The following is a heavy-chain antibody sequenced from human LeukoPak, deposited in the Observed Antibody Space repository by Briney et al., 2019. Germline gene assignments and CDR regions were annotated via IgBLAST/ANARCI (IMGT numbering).Heavy chain of an antibody. V-gene: IGHV3-48*04. CDR2: ISGSGSNK. D-gene: IGHD6-19*01. Sequence: GGSLRLSCVACGFSFSRYWMSWVRQAPGKGLEWVSYISGSGSNKCYADSVKGRFTISRDNAKNSLYLQMNSLRVEDTAVYYCATSQSSVAGIIGDWGQGTLVTVSS. J-gene: IGHJ4*02. CDR1: GFSFSRYW. CDR3: ATSQSSVAGIIGD.